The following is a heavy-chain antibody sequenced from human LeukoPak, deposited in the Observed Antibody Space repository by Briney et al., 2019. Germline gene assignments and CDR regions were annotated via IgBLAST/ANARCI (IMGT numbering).Heavy chain of an antibody. CDR3: AREDYYDSGGTDFDI. CDR2: IYYSGST. CDR1: GGSISSSSYY. Sequence: PSETLSLTCTVSGGSISSSSYYWGWIRQPPGKGLEWIGSIYYSGSTYYNPSLKSRVTISVDTSKNQFSLKLSSVTAADTAVYYCAREDYYDSGGTDFDIWGQGTMVTVSS. V-gene: IGHV4-39*07. D-gene: IGHD3-22*01. J-gene: IGHJ3*02.